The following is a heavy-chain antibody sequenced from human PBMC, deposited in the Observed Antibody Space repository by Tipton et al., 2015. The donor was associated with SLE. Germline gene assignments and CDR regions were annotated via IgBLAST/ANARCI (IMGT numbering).Heavy chain of an antibody. D-gene: IGHD1-1*01. CDR1: GYSISTSDSNW. CDR2: IYYRGTA. CDR3: ARVLDVLDY. V-gene: IGHV4-28*03. Sequence: TLSLTCAVSGYSISTSDSNWWGWIRQPPGKGLEWIGYIYYRGTAYYNPSLRSRVTVSVDTSKNQFSLKLTSVTAADTAVYYCARVLDVLDYWGQGTLVTVSS. J-gene: IGHJ4*02.